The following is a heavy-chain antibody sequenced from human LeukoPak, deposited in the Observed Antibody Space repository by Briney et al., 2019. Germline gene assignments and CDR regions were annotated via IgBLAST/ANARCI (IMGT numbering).Heavy chain of an antibody. D-gene: IGHD5-24*01. J-gene: IGHJ4*02. CDR2: INHSGST. CDR3: ARVDGYNYVY. CDR1: GGSFSGYY. Sequence: SETLSLTCAVYGGSFSGYYWSWIRQPPGKGLEWIGEINHSGSTNYNPSLKSRVTISVDTSKNQFSLKLSSVTAADTAVYYCARVDGYNYVYWGQGTLVTVSS. V-gene: IGHV4-34*01.